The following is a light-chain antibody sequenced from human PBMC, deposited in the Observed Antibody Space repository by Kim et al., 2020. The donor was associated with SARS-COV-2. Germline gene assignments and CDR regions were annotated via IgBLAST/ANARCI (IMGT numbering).Light chain of an antibody. Sequence: SSELTQDPAVSVALGQTVRITCQGDSLRSYYATWYQQKPGQAPILVIYGKTNRPSGIPDRFSGSSSGNTTSLTITGTQAGDEADYYCNSLDTNDNVLFGG. CDR1: SLRSYY. CDR2: GKT. J-gene: IGLJ2*01. CDR3: NSLDTNDNVL. V-gene: IGLV3-19*01.